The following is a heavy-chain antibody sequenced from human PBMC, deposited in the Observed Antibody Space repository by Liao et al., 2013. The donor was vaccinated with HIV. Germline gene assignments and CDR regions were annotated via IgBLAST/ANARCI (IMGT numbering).Heavy chain of an antibody. CDR3: ARGAGNIVVVVAARYYYMDV. Sequence: QVQLQQWGAGLLKPSETLSLICAVYGESFSGYYWSWIRQPPGKGLEWIGEINHSGSTNYNPSLKSRVTISVDTSKNQFSLKLSSVTAADTAVYYCARGAGNIVVVVAARYYYMDVWGKGTTVTVSS. J-gene: IGHJ6*03. V-gene: IGHV4-34*01. D-gene: IGHD2-15*01. CDR2: INHSGST. CDR1: GESFSGYY.